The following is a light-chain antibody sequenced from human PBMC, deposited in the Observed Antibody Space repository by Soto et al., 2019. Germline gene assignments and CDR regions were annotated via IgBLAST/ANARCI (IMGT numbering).Light chain of an antibody. V-gene: IGKV3-15*01. CDR3: QHYNNWPSWT. Sequence: EIVMTQSPATLSVSPGERATLSCRASQSVSTNLAWYQQKLGQAPRLLIYGASTRATGIPARFSGSGSGTEFTLTISSLQSEDFAVYYCQHYNNWPSWTFGQGTKVEIK. CDR2: GAS. J-gene: IGKJ1*01. CDR1: QSVSTN.